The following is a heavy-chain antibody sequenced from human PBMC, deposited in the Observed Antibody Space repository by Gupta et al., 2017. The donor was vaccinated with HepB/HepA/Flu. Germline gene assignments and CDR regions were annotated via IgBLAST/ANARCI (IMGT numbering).Heavy chain of an antibody. J-gene: IGHJ4*02. CDR1: GFPFSRYG. Sequence: QVQLVESGGGVVQPGRSLRLSCAASGFPFSRYGMHWVRQAPGKGLEWVAVIWYDGSNKYYADSVKGRFTISRDNSKNTLYLQMNSLRAEDTAVYYCAREGYCSSTSCQYYFDYWGQGTLVTVSS. CDR3: AREGYCSSTSCQYYFDY. D-gene: IGHD2-2*01. V-gene: IGHV3-33*01. CDR2: IWYDGSNK.